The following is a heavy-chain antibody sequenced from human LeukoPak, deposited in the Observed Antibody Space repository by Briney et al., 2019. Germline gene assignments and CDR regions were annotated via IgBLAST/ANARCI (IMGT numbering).Heavy chain of an antibody. V-gene: IGHV3-23*01. D-gene: IGHD3-10*01. CDR2: ISGSGITT. CDR1: GFTFDDYA. CDR3: AKVGDYYGSGKYSNFDY. Sequence: GRSLRLSCAASGFTFDDYAMHWVRQPPGKGLEWVSAISGSGITTYYADSVKGRFTISRDNSKNTLYLQMSSLRAEDTAVYYCAKVGDYYGSGKYSNFDYWGQGTLVTVSS. J-gene: IGHJ4*02.